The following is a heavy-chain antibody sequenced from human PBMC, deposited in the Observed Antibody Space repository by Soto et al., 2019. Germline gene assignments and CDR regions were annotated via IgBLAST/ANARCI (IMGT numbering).Heavy chain of an antibody. CDR1: GFTFSSYS. Sequence: EVQLVESGGGLVQPGGSLRLSCAASGFTFSSYSMNWVRQAPGKGLEWVSYITSSSSTIYYSDSVKGRFTITRDNAKNXLDVQMNSLRDEDTAVYYCARDTQDDFGSGYYRDYWGQGTLVAVSS. CDR3: ARDTQDDFGSGYYRDY. CDR2: ITSSSSTI. V-gene: IGHV3-48*02. D-gene: IGHD3-3*01. J-gene: IGHJ4*02.